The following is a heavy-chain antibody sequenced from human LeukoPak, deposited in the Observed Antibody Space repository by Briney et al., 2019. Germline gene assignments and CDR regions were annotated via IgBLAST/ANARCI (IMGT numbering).Heavy chain of an antibody. CDR2: INPSGGST. CDR1: GYTFTSYY. D-gene: IGHD4-23*01. J-gene: IGHJ4*02. Sequence: GASVKVSCKASGYTFTSYYMHWVRQAPGQGLEWMGIINPSGGSTSYAQKFQGRVTMTRDMSTSTVYMELSSLRSEDTAVYYCARVLVLGGKGYYFDYWGQGTLVTVSS. V-gene: IGHV1-46*01. CDR3: ARVLVLGGKGYYFDY.